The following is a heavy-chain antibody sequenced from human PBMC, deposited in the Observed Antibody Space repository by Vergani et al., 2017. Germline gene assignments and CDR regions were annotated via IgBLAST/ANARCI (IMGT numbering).Heavy chain of an antibody. V-gene: IGHV2-70*04. Sequence: QVTLKESGPALVKPTQTPTLTCTFSGFSLSTSGMRVSWIRQPPGKALGWLARIDWDDDKFYSTSLKTRLTISKDTSKNQVVLTMTNMDPVDTATYYCARSSNWGATGFDYWGQGTLVTVSS. CDR1: GFSLSTSGMR. CDR2: IDWDDDK. CDR3: ARSSNWGATGFDY. D-gene: IGHD7-27*01. J-gene: IGHJ4*02.